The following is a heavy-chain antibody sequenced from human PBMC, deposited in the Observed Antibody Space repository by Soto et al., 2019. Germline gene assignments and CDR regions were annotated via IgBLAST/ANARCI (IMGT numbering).Heavy chain of an antibody. CDR2: INPNSGGT. Sequence: ASVKVSCKASGYTFTGYYMHWVRQAPGQGLEWMGWINPNSGGTNYAQKFQGWVTMTRDTSISTAYMELSRLRSDDTDVYYCARDEGGLVGAPSHHYSGMDVWGQGTTVTVSS. CDR3: ARDEGGLVGAPSHHYSGMDV. CDR1: GYTFTGYY. V-gene: IGHV1-2*04. J-gene: IGHJ6*02. D-gene: IGHD1-26*01.